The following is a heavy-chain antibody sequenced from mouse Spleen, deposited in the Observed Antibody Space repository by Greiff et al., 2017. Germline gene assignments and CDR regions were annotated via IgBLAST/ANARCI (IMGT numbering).Heavy chain of an antibody. CDR1: GFNIKDYY. D-gene: IGHD2-4*01. J-gene: IGHJ2*01. CDR3: ARGYYDYGGGY. CDR2: IDPENGNT. V-gene: IGHV14-1*02. Sequence: EVQLQQSGAELVRPGALVKLSCKASGFNIKDYYMHWVKQRPEQGLEWIGWIDPENGNTIYDPKFQGKASITADTSSNTAYLQLSSLTSEDTAVYYCARGYYDYGGGYWGQGTTLTVSS.